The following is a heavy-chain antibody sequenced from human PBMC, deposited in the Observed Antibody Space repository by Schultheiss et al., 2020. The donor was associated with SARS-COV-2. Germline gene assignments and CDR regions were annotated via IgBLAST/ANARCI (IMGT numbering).Heavy chain of an antibody. D-gene: IGHD3-3*01. V-gene: IGHV4-59*08. CDR3: ARGAKCYDFWSGYYGDYYYYYMDV. J-gene: IGHJ6*03. CDR1: GGSINSDY. CDR2: IYYSGST. Sequence: SETLSLTCTVSGGSINSDYWSWIRQPAGKGLEWIGYIYYSGSTNYNPSLKSRVTISVDTSKNQFSLKLSSVTAADTAVYYCARGAKCYDFWSGYYGDYYYYYMDVWGKGTTVTVSS.